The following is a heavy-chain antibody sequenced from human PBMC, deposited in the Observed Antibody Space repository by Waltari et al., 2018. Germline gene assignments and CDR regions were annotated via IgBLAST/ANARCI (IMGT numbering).Heavy chain of an antibody. Sequence: EVQLVESGGGLVQPGGSLRLSCAASGFTFSRYDMHWVRQVTGKGLEWVSAIGTAGNPYYPGSVKGRFTISRENAKNSLYLQMNSLRAGDTAVYYCARDGGYGSGNAFDIWGQGTMVTVSS. D-gene: IGHD3-10*01. V-gene: IGHV3-13*05. CDR3: ARDGGYGSGNAFDI. CDR2: IGTAGNP. CDR1: GFTFSRYD. J-gene: IGHJ3*02.